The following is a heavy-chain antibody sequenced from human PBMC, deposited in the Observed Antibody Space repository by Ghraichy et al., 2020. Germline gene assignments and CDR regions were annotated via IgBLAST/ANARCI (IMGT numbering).Heavy chain of an antibody. J-gene: IGHJ3*02. D-gene: IGHD6-19*01. CDR2: ISSSSSYI. CDR1: GFTFSSYS. Sequence: GGSLRLSCAASGFTFSSYSMNWVRQAPGKGLEWVSSISSSSSYIYYADSVKGRFTISRDNAKNSLYLQMNSLRAEDTAVYYCVRWYSSGWYAFDIWGQGTMVTVSS. V-gene: IGHV3-21*01. CDR3: VRWYSSGWYAFDI.